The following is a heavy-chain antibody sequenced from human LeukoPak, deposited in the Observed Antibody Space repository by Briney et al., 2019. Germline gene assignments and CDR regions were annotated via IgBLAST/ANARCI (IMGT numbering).Heavy chain of an antibody. Sequence: PSETLSLTCTVSGGSISSYYWSWIRQPPGKGLEWIGYIYYSGSTNYNPSLKSRVTISVDTSKNQFSLKLSSVTAADTAVYYCASRTYYYDSSGYSEFDYWGQGTLVTVSS. CDR2: IYYSGST. J-gene: IGHJ4*02. V-gene: IGHV4-59*08. CDR3: ASRTYYYDSSGYSEFDY. CDR1: GGSISSYY. D-gene: IGHD3-22*01.